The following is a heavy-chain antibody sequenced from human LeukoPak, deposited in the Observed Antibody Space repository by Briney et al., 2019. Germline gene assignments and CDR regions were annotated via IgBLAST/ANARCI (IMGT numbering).Heavy chain of an antibody. CDR3: VRAPPYSSASWGYYGMDV. CDR1: GFTVSSNY. V-gene: IGHV3-53*01. Sequence: GGSLRLSCAASGFTVSSNYMSWVRQAPGKGLEWVSVIYSGGSTYYADSVKGRFTISRDNSKNTLYLQMNSLRAEDTAVYYCVRAPPYSSASWGYYGMDVWGQGTTVTVSS. J-gene: IGHJ6*02. D-gene: IGHD6-19*01. CDR2: IYSGGST.